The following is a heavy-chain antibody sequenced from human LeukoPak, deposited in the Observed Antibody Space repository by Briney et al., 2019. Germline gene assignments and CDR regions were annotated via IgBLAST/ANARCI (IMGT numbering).Heavy chain of an antibody. CDR2: INHCGNA. D-gene: IGHD4-11*01. CDR1: GGSFSGYS. V-gene: IGHV4-34*01. CDR3: ARGQATVTTH. Sequence: SETLSLTCAVSGGSFSGYSWTWIRQPPGKGLEWIGEINHCGNATYNAVLMSRVTISLDTSKNHFSLNPSSVTAADTAVYYCARGQATVTTHWGQGTLVTVSS. J-gene: IGHJ4*02.